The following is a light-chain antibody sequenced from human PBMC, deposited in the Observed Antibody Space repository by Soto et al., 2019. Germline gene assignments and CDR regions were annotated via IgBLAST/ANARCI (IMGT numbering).Light chain of an antibody. CDR2: DAS. V-gene: IGKV3-11*01. J-gene: IGKJ5*01. CDR3: QQRSNWPT. CDR1: QSVSSY. Sequence: EFVLTQSPGTLSLSPGERATLSCRASQSVSSYLAWYQQKPGQAPRLLIYDASNRATGIPARFSGSGSGKDFPLTISSLEPEDFAVDYCQQRSNWPTFGQGTRLEIK.